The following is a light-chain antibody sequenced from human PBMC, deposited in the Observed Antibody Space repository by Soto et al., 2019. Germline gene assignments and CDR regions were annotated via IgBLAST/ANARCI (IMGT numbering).Light chain of an antibody. J-gene: IGLJ1*01. V-gene: IGLV2-14*01. CDR1: SSDVGGYNY. Sequence: QSVLTQPASVSGSPGQSITISCTGTSSDVGGYNYVSWYQQHPGKAPKLMIYDVSNRPSGVSNRFSGSKSGNTASLTISGLQAEDEADYYCRSYTRPWVFGTATKAPVL. CDR3: RSYTRPWV. CDR2: DVS.